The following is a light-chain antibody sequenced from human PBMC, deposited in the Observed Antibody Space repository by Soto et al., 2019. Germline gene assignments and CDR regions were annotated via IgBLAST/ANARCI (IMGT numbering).Light chain of an antibody. CDR2: AAS. Sequence: DIQMTQSPSSLSASVGDRVTITCRASQGISNYLAWYQQKPGKVPKLLIYAASTLQSGVPSRFSGSGSGTDFTLTISTLKPADVATYYCQKYTSADRTFGQGTKVDIK. CDR3: QKYTSADRT. J-gene: IGKJ1*01. CDR1: QGISNY. V-gene: IGKV1-27*01.